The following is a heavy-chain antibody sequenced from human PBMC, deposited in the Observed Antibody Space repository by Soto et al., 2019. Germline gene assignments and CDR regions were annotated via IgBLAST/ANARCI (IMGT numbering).Heavy chain of an antibody. CDR1: GFTFSSYA. J-gene: IGHJ6*02. CDR3: ARDRSITIFGVATPGYGMDV. CDR2: ISYDGSNK. D-gene: IGHD3-3*01. Sequence: PGGSLRLSCAASGFTFSSYAMHWVRQAPGKGLEWVAVISYDGSNKYYADSVKGRFTISRDNSKNTLYLQMNSLRAEDTAVYYCARDRSITIFGVATPGYGMDVWGQGTTVTVSS. V-gene: IGHV3-30-3*01.